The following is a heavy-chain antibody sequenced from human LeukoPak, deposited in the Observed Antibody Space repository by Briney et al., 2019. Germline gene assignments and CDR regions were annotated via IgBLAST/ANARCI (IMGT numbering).Heavy chain of an antibody. CDR3: ASGYSGYAPFDY. Sequence: PSETLSLTCAVYGGSFSGYYWSWIRQPPGKGLEWIGEINHSGSTNYNPSLKSRVTISVDTSKNQFSLKLSSVTAADTAVYYCASGYSGYAPFDYWGQGTLVTVSS. D-gene: IGHD5-12*01. CDR1: GGSFSGYY. V-gene: IGHV4-34*01. CDR2: INHSGST. J-gene: IGHJ4*02.